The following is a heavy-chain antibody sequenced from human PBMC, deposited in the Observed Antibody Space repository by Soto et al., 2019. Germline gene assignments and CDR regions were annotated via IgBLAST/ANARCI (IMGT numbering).Heavy chain of an antibody. V-gene: IGHV4-59*01. Sequence: SVTLSLTCTVSGGSISSYYWSWIRQPPGKGLEWIGYIYYSGSTNYNPSLKSRVTISVDTSKNQFSLKLSSVTAADTAVYYCARVGIAIRDYGDYDNWFDPWGQGTLVTVSS. D-gene: IGHD4-17*01. J-gene: IGHJ5*02. CDR2: IYYSGST. CDR3: ARVGIAIRDYGDYDNWFDP. CDR1: GGSISSYY.